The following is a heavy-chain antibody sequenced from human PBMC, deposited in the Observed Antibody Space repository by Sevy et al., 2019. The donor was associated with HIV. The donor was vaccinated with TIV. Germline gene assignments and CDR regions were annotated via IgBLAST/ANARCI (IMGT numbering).Heavy chain of an antibody. Sequence: ALVKVSCKASGYTFTSYGISWVRQAPGQGLEWMGWISAYNGNTNYAQKLQGRVTMTTDTSTSTAYMELRSLRSDDTAVYYCARDHFREIAAAGEFDYWGQGTLVTVSS. CDR3: ARDHFREIAAAGEFDY. CDR2: ISAYNGNT. J-gene: IGHJ4*02. V-gene: IGHV1-18*01. D-gene: IGHD6-13*01. CDR1: GYTFTSYG.